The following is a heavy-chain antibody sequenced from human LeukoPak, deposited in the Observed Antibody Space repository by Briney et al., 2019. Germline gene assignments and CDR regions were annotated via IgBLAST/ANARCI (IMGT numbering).Heavy chain of an antibody. V-gene: IGHV4-59*08. CDR1: GGSISSYY. CDR2: IYYNGNT. J-gene: IGHJ4*02. CDR3: ARHEDPTIFGVVIIPV. D-gene: IGHD3-3*01. Sequence: PSETLSLTCTVSGGSISSYYWSWVQQPPGKGLEYIGYIYYNGNTNYNPSLKSRVTISVDTSKNQFSLKLSSVTAADTAVYYCARHEDPTIFGVVIIPVWGQGTLVTVSS.